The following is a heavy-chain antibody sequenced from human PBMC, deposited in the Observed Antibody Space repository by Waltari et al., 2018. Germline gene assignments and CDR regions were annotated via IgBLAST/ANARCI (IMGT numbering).Heavy chain of an antibody. CDR3: VRDTSTMTQQPNGMDV. CDR2: VVRVCGTT. J-gene: IGHJ6*02. D-gene: IGHD1-1*01. CDR1: GGPYSRLG. V-gene: IGHV1-69*01. Sequence: QVHLVQSGAEVKKPGSSVKVSCKASGGPYSRLGLSWVRLAPGQGLEWMGGVVRVCGTTRYEQKLEGGVTITADESTSTVYMELSSLRSEDTAVYYCVRDTSTMTQQPNGMDVWGQGTTVTVAS.